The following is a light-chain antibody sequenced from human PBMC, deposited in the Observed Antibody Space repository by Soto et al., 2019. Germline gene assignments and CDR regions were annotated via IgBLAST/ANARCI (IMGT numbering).Light chain of an antibody. V-gene: IGKV1-33*01. J-gene: IGKJ5*01. CDR2: DAS. CDR1: QDISNY. Sequence: DIQMTQSPSSLSGSVGDRVTITCQASQDISNYLNWYQQKPGKATKLLIYDASNLETGVPSRFSGSGSGTDFTFTISSLQPEDIEIYYCQQYDNHTPLTFGQGTRMEIK. CDR3: QQYDNHTPLT.